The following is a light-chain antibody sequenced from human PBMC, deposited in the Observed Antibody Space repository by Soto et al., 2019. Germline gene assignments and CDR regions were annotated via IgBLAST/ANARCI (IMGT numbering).Light chain of an antibody. CDR2: QAS. V-gene: IGKV1-5*03. CDR3: KQYSSSSIR. Sequence: DIQMTQSPSTLSASVGDSVTITCRSSQTVNSWLAWYQQKPGRAPKLLIYQASILETGVPSRFSSSGSGTELTLLITVLQPDDFAPCYCKQYSSSSIRFGHGT. CDR1: QTVNSW. J-gene: IGKJ3*01.